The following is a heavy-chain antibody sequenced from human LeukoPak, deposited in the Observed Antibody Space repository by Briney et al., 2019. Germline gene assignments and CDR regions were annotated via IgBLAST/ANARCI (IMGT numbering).Heavy chain of an antibody. CDR3: ARDPAATSSSSWYLGVRYYFDY. J-gene: IGHJ4*02. CDR1: GFTSSSYS. V-gene: IGHV3-48*02. D-gene: IGHD6-13*01. CDR2: ISSSSSTI. Sequence: PGGSLRLSCAASGFTSSSYSMNWVRQAPGKGLEWVSYISSSSSTIYYADSVKGRFTISRDNAKNSLYLQVNSLRDEDTAVYYCARDPAATSSSSWYLGVRYYFDYWGQGTLVTVSS.